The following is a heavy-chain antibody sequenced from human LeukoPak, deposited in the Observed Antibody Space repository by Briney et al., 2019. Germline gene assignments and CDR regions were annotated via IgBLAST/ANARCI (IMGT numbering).Heavy chain of an antibody. CDR3: ARGDSSSWSLFDY. Sequence: SETLSLTCTVSGGSISSGYHYWGWIRQPPGKGLEWIGSIYESGRTHYNPSLRSRITISVDTSKNQFSLELSSVTAADTAVYYCARGDSSSWSLFDYWGQGTLVTVSS. V-gene: IGHV4-39*01. D-gene: IGHD6-13*01. CDR1: GGSISSGYHY. J-gene: IGHJ4*02. CDR2: IYESGRT.